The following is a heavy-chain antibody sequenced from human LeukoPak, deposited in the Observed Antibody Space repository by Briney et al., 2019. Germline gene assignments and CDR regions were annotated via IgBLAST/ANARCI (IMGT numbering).Heavy chain of an antibody. CDR2: IVYSGST. V-gene: IGHV4-59*08. J-gene: IGHJ3*02. CDR1: GGSISSYY. CDR3: ARHREMDSYEAFDM. D-gene: IGHD5-24*01. Sequence: SETLSLTCTVSGGSISSYYWSWIRQPPGQGLEWIGFIVYSGSTNYNPSLKSRVTISIDTSNNQLSLKLSSVTAADTAVYYCARHREMDSYEAFDMWGQGTMGSVSS.